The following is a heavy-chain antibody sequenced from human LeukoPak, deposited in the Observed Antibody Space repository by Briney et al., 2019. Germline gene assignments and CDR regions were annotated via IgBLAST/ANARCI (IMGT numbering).Heavy chain of an antibody. Sequence: GGSLRLSCAASGFTFSSYGMHWVRQAPGKGLEWVAVISYDGNNKYYADSVKGRFTISRDNSKNTLYLQMNSLRAEDTAVYYCATSLLGDYWGQGTLVTVSS. J-gene: IGHJ4*02. CDR2: ISYDGNNK. D-gene: IGHD2-2*01. V-gene: IGHV3-30*03. CDR1: GFTFSSYG. CDR3: ATSLLGDY.